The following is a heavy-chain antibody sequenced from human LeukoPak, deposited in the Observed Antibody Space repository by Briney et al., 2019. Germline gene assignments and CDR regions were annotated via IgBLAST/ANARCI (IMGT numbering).Heavy chain of an antibody. CDR2: IYYSGST. D-gene: IGHD1-7*01. J-gene: IGHJ3*02. V-gene: IGHV4-59*12. Sequence: KPSETLSLTCTVSGGSISSYYWGWIRQPPGKGLEWIGYIYYSGSTNYNPSLKSRVTISVDTSKNQFSLKLSSVTAADTAVYYCARGGTRYWNYVFVVDEVVAFDIWGQGTMVTVSS. CDR3: ARGGTRYWNYVFVVDEVVAFDI. CDR1: GGSISSYY.